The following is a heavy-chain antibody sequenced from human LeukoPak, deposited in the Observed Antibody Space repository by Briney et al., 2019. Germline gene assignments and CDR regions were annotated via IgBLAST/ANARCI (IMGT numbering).Heavy chain of an antibody. CDR1: GYTFTSYD. J-gene: IGHJ3*02. CDR2: MNPNRGNT. Sequence: ASVKVSCKASGYTFTSYDINWVRQAPGQGLEWMGWMNPNRGNTGYAQKFQGRVTITRNTSISTAYMELSSLRSEDTAVYYCAMGATTGDAFDIWGQGTMVTVSS. D-gene: IGHD1-26*01. CDR3: AMGATTGDAFDI. V-gene: IGHV1-8*03.